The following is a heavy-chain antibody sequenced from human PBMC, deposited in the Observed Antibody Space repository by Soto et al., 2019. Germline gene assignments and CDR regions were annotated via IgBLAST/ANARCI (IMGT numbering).Heavy chain of an antibody. CDR2: IKSKTDGGTT. V-gene: IGHV3-15*07. Sequence: GGSLRLSCAASGFTFSNALMNWVRQAPGKGLEWVNRIKSKTDGGTTDYAAPVKGRFTISRDDSKNTLYLQMNSLKTEDTAVYYCTTLSQDYSSSPRTPPLDYWGQGTLLTVSS. CDR3: TTLSQDYSSSPRTPPLDY. J-gene: IGHJ4*02. D-gene: IGHD6-13*01. CDR1: GFTFSNAL.